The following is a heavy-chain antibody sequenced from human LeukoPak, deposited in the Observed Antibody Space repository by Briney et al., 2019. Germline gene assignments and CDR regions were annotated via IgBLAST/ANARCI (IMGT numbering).Heavy chain of an antibody. CDR3: ARCGLDYYDSSGYYPIVIDAFDI. CDR2: INPNSGGT. Sequence: ASEKVSCKASGYTFTGYYMHWVRQAPGQGLEWMGWINPNSGGTNYAQKFQGRVTMTRDTSISTAYMELSRLRSDDTAVYYCARCGLDYYDSSGYYPIVIDAFDIWGQGTMVTVSS. V-gene: IGHV1-2*02. J-gene: IGHJ3*02. CDR1: GYTFTGYY. D-gene: IGHD3-22*01.